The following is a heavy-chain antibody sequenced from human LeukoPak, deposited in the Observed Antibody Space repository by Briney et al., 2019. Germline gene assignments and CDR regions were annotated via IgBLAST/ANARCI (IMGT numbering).Heavy chain of an antibody. D-gene: IGHD3-3*01. CDR3: ARSNGWDFWSGYYHDWFDP. V-gene: IGHV4-34*01. CDR2: INHSGST. Sequence: SETLSLTCAVYGGSFSGYYWSWIRQPPGKGLEWIGEINHSGSTNYNPSLKSRVTISVDTSKNQFSLKLSSVTAADTAVYYCARSNGWDFWSGYYHDWFDPWGQGTLVTVSS. J-gene: IGHJ5*02. CDR1: GGSFSGYY.